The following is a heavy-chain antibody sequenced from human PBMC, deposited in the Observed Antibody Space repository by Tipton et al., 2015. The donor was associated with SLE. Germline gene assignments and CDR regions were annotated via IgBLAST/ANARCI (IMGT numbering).Heavy chain of an antibody. J-gene: IGHJ6*02. CDR1: GFTFSSYN. CDR2: ISISGAYI. V-gene: IGHV3-21*04. Sequence: GSLRLSCAASGFTFSSYNMDWVRQTPGKGLEWVATISISGAYISYTDSVRGRFTISKDNAKNSVYLEMNSLRAEDTGIYYCAKNFRSTRSWSRIGFYYGMDVWGQGTTVTVSS. D-gene: IGHD6-13*01. CDR3: AKNFRSTRSWSRIGFYYGMDV.